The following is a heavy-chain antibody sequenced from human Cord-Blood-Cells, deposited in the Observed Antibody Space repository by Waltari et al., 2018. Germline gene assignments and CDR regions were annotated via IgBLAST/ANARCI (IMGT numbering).Heavy chain of an antibody. CDR1: GFTFSSYA. V-gene: IGHV3-30-3*01. J-gene: IGHJ4*02. D-gene: IGHD3-10*01. Sequence: QVQLVESGGGVVQPGRSLRLSCAASGFTFSSYAMHWVRQAPGKGLEWVAVIAYDGSNKYYADYVKGRFTISRDNSKNTLYLQMNSLRAEDTAVYYCVAPNGSGSYDYWGQGTLVTVSS. CDR2: IAYDGSNK. CDR3: VAPNGSGSYDY.